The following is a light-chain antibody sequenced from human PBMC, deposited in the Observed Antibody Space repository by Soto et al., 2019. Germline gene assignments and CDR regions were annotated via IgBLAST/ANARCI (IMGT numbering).Light chain of an antibody. V-gene: IGKV3-15*01. CDR3: RHYTKRPT. CDR1: QSVSSN. CDR2: GAS. J-gene: IGKJ1*01. Sequence: NVIAQSPTIVPVRPRERATLSCRASQSVSSNLAWYQQKPGQAPRLLIHGASTRATGIPAKFSGSGSGTEFTLHIRTLQSEDRARHSCRHYTKRPTFDPGTEVDIK.